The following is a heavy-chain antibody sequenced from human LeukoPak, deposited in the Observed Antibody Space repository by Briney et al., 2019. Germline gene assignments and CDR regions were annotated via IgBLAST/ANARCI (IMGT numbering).Heavy chain of an antibody. D-gene: IGHD3-3*01. V-gene: IGHV4-4*07. CDR1: GGSINNYY. CDR3: ARDVGWRGMNYYMDV. CDR2: IDDSGNT. Sequence: SETLSLTCTVSGGSINNYYWSWIRQPAGKGLEWIGRIDDSGNTHYKPSLKSRVTISVDASKSQFSLKLSSVTAADTAMYHCARDVGWRGMNYYMDVWGKGTTVTVSS. J-gene: IGHJ6*03.